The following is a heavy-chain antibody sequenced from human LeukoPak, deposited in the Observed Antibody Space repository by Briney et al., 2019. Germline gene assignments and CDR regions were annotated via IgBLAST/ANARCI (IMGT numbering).Heavy chain of an antibody. D-gene: IGHD3-3*01. CDR2: MNPNSGNT. Sequence: ASVKVSCKASGYTFTSYDINWVRQATGQVLEWMGWMNPNSGNTGYAQKFQGRVTMTRNTSISTAYMELSSLRSEDTAVYYCARGSRTIFGVVAHYYYYYGMDVWGQGTTVTVSS. CDR3: ARGSRTIFGVVAHYYYYYGMDV. CDR1: GYTFTSYD. V-gene: IGHV1-8*01. J-gene: IGHJ6*02.